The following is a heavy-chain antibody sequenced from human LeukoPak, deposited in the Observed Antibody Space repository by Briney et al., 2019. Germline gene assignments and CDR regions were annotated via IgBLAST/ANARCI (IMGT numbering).Heavy chain of an antibody. CDR1: GGSISSYY. Sequence: SETLSLTCTVSGGSISSYYWSWIRQPPGKGLEWIGHIYYSGSTNYNPSLKSRVTISVDTSKNQFSLKLSSVTAADTAVYYCARASARCYSTSCYAGWFDPWGQGTLVTVSS. CDR2: IYYSGST. V-gene: IGHV4-59*01. CDR3: ARASARCYSTSCYAGWFDP. J-gene: IGHJ5*02. D-gene: IGHD2-2*01.